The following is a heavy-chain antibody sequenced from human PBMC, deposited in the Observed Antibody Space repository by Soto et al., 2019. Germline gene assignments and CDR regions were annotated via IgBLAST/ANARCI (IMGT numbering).Heavy chain of an antibody. CDR1: GGTFSSYA. D-gene: IGHD3-10*01. CDR2: IIPIFGTA. CDR3: ANYYYGSGSYYNGWFDP. J-gene: IGHJ5*02. V-gene: IGHV1-69*12. Sequence: QVQLVQSGAEVKKPGSSVKVSCKASGGTFSSYAISWVRQAPGQGLEWMGGIIPIFGTANYAQKFQGRVTITADESTSAAYMELSRLRSEETSVYYCANYYYGSGSYYNGWFDPWGQGTLVTVSS.